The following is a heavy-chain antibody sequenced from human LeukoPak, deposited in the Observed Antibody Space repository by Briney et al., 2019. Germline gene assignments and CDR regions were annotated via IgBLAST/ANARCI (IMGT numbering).Heavy chain of an antibody. V-gene: IGHV3-53*05. J-gene: IGHJ6*02. D-gene: IGHD5-18*01. CDR2: IYSGGST. CDR1: GFTVSSNY. Sequence: QAGGSLRLSCAASGFTVSSNYMSWVRQAPGKGLEWVSVIYSGGSTYYADSVKGRFTISRDNSKNTLYVQMNSLRGEDTAVYYCARDRSGYSYGYRHYYYGMDVWGQGTTVTVSS. CDR3: ARDRSGYSYGYRHYYYGMDV.